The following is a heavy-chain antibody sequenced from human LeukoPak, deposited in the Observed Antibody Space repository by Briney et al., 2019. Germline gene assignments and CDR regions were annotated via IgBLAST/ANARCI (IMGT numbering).Heavy chain of an antibody. J-gene: IGHJ6*03. CDR3: ARAYYYYMDV. Sequence: SETLSLTCTVSGGSISSYYWSWIRQPPGKGLGWIGYIYYSGSTNYNPSLKSRVTISVDTSKNQFSLKLSSVTAADTAVYYCARAYYYYMDVWGKGTTVTISS. V-gene: IGHV4-59*01. CDR1: GGSISSYY. CDR2: IYYSGST.